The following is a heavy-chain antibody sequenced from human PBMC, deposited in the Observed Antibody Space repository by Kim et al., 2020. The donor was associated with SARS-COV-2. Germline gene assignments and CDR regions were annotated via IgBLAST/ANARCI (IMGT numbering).Heavy chain of an antibody. CDR2: INHSGST. Sequence: SETLSLTCAVYGGSFSGYYWSWIRQPPGKGLEWIGEINHSGSTNYNPSLKSRVTISVDTSKNQFSLKLSSVTAADTAVYYCARGKVGATEAAFDIWGQGTMVTVSS. D-gene: IGHD1-26*01. CDR1: GGSFSGYY. J-gene: IGHJ3*02. CDR3: ARGKVGATEAAFDI. V-gene: IGHV4-34*01.